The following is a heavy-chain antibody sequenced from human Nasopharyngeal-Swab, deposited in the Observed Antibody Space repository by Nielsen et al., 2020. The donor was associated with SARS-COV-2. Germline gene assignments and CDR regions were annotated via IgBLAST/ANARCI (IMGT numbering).Heavy chain of an antibody. CDR2: INPNSGGT. J-gene: IGHJ5*02. Sequence: ASVKVSCKASGYTFTGYYMHWVLQAPGQGLEWMGRINPNSGGTNYAQKFQGRVTMTRDTSISTAYMELSRLRSDDTAVYYCAREPDSSGWYATSNWFDPWGQGTLVTVSS. CDR1: GYTFTGYY. CDR3: AREPDSSGWYATSNWFDP. V-gene: IGHV1-2*06. D-gene: IGHD6-19*01.